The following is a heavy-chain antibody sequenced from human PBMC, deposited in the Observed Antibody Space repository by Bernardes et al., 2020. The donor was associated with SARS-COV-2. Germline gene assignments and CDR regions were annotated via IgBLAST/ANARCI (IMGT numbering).Heavy chain of an antibody. CDR1: GFTFSNYW. Sequence: GGSLRLSCAASGFTFSNYWMTWVRQAPGKGLEWVANIKQDGSEKKYVESVKGRFTISRDNAKNSVFLQMNSLRAEDTAIYYCVKDGRGSGYSYGWEDYWGQGTLVTVSS. D-gene: IGHD5-18*01. V-gene: IGHV3-7*03. CDR2: IKQDGSEK. J-gene: IGHJ4*02. CDR3: VKDGRGSGYSYGWEDY.